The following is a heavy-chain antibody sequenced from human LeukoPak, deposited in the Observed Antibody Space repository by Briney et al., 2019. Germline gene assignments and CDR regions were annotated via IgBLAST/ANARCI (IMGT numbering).Heavy chain of an antibody. CDR3: ARGAYCGGDCYSFDY. Sequence: SQTLSLTCTVSGGSISSGGYYWSWIRQHPGKGLEWIGYIYYSGSTYYNPSLKSRVTISVDTSKNQFSLKLSFVTAADTAVYYCARGAYCGGDCYSFDYWAREPWSPSPQ. CDR2: IYYSGST. CDR1: GGSISSGGYY. J-gene: IGHJ4*02. D-gene: IGHD2-21*02. V-gene: IGHV4-31*03.